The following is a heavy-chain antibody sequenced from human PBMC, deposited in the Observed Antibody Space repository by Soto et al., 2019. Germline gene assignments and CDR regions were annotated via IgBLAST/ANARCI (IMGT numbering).Heavy chain of an antibody. Sequence: QVQLVESGGGVVQPGRSLRLSCAASGFTFSSYAMHWVRQAPGKGLEWVAVISYDGSNKYYADSVKGRFTISRDNSKNTLYLQMNSPRAEDTAVYYCARDSYGMDVWGQGTTVTVSS. CDR2: ISYDGSNK. CDR3: ARDSYGMDV. V-gene: IGHV3-30-3*01. J-gene: IGHJ6*02. CDR1: GFTFSSYA.